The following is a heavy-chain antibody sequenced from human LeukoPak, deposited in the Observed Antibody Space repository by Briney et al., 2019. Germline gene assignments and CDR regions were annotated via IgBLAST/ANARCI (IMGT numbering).Heavy chain of an antibody. D-gene: IGHD3-10*01. CDR1: LGATRRGGYD. CDR2: IFFSGRT. CDR3: ARAEGRDDNFDY. Sequence: QTPSPSSALSLGATRRGGYDWSCISQHAGEGLEWMGSIFFSGRTYNNPSLISRVTISVDTSKNRFSLKLSSVTAADTAVYYCARAEGRDDNFDYWGQGTLVTVSS. J-gene: IGHJ4*02. V-gene: IGHV4-31*11.